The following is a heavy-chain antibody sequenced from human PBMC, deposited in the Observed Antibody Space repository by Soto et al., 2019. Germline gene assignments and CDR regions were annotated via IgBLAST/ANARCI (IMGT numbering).Heavy chain of an antibody. V-gene: IGHV1-2*04. CDR3: GRGRGFCSGGPCPKYYFGY. Sequence: ASVKVSCKASGYTFTGYDIHWVRHAPGQGLEWMGWINPNSGVTNYAQKFQGWVTMTRDTSISTAYMELSRLRSDDTAVYYCGRGRGFCSGGPCPKYYFGYWGQGTLVTVSS. CDR1: GYTFTGYD. J-gene: IGHJ4*02. CDR2: INPNSGVT. D-gene: IGHD2-15*01.